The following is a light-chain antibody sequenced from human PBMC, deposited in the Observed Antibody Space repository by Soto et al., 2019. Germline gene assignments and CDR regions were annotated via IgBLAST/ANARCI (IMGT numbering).Light chain of an antibody. CDR3: QQYENWLT. CDR1: QSVSIN. Sequence: EIVMTQSPATLSVSPGERATLSCRASQSVSINLAWYQQKPGQAPRLLMYGASTRATGIPARFSGSGSGTEFTLTISGMQSEDSAVHFCQQYENWLTFGQGTKVEIK. V-gene: IGKV3-15*01. CDR2: GAS. J-gene: IGKJ1*01.